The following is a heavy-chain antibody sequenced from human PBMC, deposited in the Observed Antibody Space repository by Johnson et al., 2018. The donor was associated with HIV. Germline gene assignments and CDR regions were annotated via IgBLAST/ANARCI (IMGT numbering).Heavy chain of an antibody. CDR3: ARAYNYPI. CDR2: ISYDGNNK. CDR1: DFTFSSYG. V-gene: IGHV3-30*19. J-gene: IGHJ3*02. D-gene: IGHD1-1*01. Sequence: QVQLVESGGGVVQPGGSLRLSCAASDFTFSSYGMHWVRQAPGKGLEWVAVISYDGNNKYYADSVKGRFTISRDNSKNTLFLQMNSLRVEDTAVYYCARAYNYPIWGQGTMLTVSS.